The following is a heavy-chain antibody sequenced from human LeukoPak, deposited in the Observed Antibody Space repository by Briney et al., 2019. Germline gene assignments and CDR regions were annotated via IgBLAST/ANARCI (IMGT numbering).Heavy chain of an antibody. CDR1: GYTFTSYA. CDR2: INAGNGNT. V-gene: IGHV1-3*01. D-gene: IGHD4-17*01. CDR3: AREFYGDSSFDY. J-gene: IGHJ4*02. Sequence: ASVKVSCKASGYTFTSYAMHLVRQAPGQRLEWMGWINAGNGNTKYSQKFQGRVTITRDTSASTAYMELSSLRSEDTAVYYCAREFYGDSSFDYWGQGTLVTVSS.